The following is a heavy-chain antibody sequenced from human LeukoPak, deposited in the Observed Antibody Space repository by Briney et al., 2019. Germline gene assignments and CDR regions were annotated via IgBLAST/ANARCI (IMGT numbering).Heavy chain of an antibody. J-gene: IGHJ4*02. CDR1: GFTFSSYS. CDR3: ARSRYGSVRYFDN. CDR2: ISSSSSTI. V-gene: IGHV3-48*01. Sequence: GGSLSLSCAASGFTFSSYSMNWVRQAPGKGLEWVSYISSSSSTIYYADSVKGRFTISRDNAKNSLYLQMNSLKTEDTAVYFCARSRYGSVRYFDNWGQGTLVTVSS. D-gene: IGHD6-19*01.